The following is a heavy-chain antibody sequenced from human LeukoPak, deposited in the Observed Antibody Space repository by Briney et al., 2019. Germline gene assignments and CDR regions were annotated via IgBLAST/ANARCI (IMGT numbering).Heavy chain of an antibody. CDR2: INHSGST. CDR1: GGSFSGYY. J-gene: IGHJ4*02. CDR3: ARVRGSGWFLNYFDY. V-gene: IGHV4-34*01. D-gene: IGHD6-19*01. Sequence: SETLSLTCAVYGGSFSGYYWSWIRQPPGKGLEWIGEINHSGSTNYNPSLKSRVTISVDTSKNQFSLKLSSVTAADTAVYYCARVRGSGWFLNYFDYWGQGTLVTVSS.